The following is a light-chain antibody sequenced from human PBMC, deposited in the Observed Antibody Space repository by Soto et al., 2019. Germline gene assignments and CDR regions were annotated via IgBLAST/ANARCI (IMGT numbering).Light chain of an antibody. J-gene: IGLJ1*01. CDR2: EVS. Sequence: QSALTQPPSASGSLGQSVTISCTGTSSDIGTYDYVSWYQQHPGRAPKLIIFEVSKRPLGVSDRFSGSKSGNTASLIVPGLQPDDEAEYHCTSYTGDDFTFVFGTGTKLTVL. V-gene: IGLV2-8*01. CDR1: SSDIGTYDY. CDR3: TSYTGDDFTFV.